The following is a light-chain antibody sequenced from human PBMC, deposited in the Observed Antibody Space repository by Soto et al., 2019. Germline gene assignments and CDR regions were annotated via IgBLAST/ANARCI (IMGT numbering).Light chain of an antibody. J-gene: IGKJ1*01. V-gene: IGKV1-5*03. CDR1: QSIDSW. CDR2: KAS. CDR3: QQYNSYSWT. Sequence: DIQMTQSPSTLSASVGDRVTITCRASQSIDSWLAWYQQKPGKAPNLLISKASSLETGVPSRFSGSGSGTEFTLTISSLQPDDFATYDCQQYNSYSWTFGQGTKVEIK.